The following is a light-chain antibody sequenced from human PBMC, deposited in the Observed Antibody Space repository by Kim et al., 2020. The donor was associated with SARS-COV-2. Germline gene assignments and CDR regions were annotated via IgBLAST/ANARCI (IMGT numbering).Light chain of an antibody. Sequence: SSELTQDPAVSVALGQTVRITCQGDSLRSYYATWYQQKPGQAPLLVIYGKNNRPSGIPDRFSGSSSGNTASLTITGTQAGDEADYYCNSRDSNDNVVFGGVTQLTVL. J-gene: IGLJ2*01. V-gene: IGLV3-19*01. CDR3: NSRDSNDNVV. CDR1: SLRSYY. CDR2: GKN.